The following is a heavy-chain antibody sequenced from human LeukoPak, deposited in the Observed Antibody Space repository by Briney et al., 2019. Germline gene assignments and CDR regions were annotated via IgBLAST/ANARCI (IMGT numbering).Heavy chain of an antibody. CDR2: INPNSSGT. CDR3: ARDGPPRYYYGMDV. CDR1: GYTFTGYY. J-gene: IGHJ6*02. V-gene: IGHV1-2*02. Sequence: ASVKVSCKASGYTFTGYYMHWVRQAPGQGLEWMGWINPNSSGTNYAQKFQGRVTMTRDTSISTAYMELSRLRSDDTAVYYCARDGPPRYYYGMDVWGQGTTVTVSS.